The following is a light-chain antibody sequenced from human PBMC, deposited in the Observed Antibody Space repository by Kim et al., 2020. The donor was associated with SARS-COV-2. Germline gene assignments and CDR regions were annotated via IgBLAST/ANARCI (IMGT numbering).Light chain of an antibody. J-gene: IGLJ2*01. Sequence: TPGQVVTIPCSGSSYSIGSNYVIWYQQLPGTAPKPLIYRNNPRPSGVPDRFSGFKAGTSAPLAISGLRSEDEADYYCATWDDSHVVFGGGTQLTVL. CDR2: RNN. V-gene: IGLV1-47*01. CDR1: SYSIGSNY. CDR3: ATWDDSHVV.